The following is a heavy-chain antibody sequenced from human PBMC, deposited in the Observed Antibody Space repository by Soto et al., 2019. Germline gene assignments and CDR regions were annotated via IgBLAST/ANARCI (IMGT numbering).Heavy chain of an antibody. CDR2: IYHSGST. J-gene: IGHJ6*02. CDR3: TRDGVVGYYYYYGMDV. D-gene: IGHD3-10*01. CDR1: GGSISSSNW. Sequence: PSETLSLTCAVSGGSISSSNWWSWVRQPPGKGLEWIGEIYHSGSTNYNPSLKSRVTISVDKSKNQFSLKLSSVTAADTAVYYCTRDGVVGYYYYYGMDVWGQGTTVTVS. V-gene: IGHV4-4*02.